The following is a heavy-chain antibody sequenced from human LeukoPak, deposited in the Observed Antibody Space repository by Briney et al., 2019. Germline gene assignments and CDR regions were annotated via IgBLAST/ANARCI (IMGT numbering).Heavy chain of an antibody. Sequence: GGSLRLSCAASGFTFSNSAMSWVRQAPGKGLEWGSTLSGSGTTTYYADSVKGGFTISRDNSKNTLYLQMNSLRAEDTAVYYCAKGIYSSGWSYFDYWGHGTLVTVSS. CDR2: LSGSGTTT. V-gene: IGHV3-23*01. CDR1: GFTFSNSA. D-gene: IGHD6-19*01. CDR3: AKGIYSSGWSYFDY. J-gene: IGHJ4*01.